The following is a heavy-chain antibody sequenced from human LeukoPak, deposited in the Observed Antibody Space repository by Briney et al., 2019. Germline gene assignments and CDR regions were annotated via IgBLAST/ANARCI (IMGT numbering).Heavy chain of an antibody. CDR3: ARALRSMVRGVRQDWYFDL. D-gene: IGHD3-10*01. CDR2: IYYSGST. CDR1: GGSISSSSYY. V-gene: IGHV4-39*07. Sequence: SETLSLTCTVSGGSISSSSYYWGWIRQPPGKGLEWIGSIYYSGSTYYNPSLKSRVTISVDTSKNQFSLKLSSVTAADTAVYYCARALRSMVRGVRQDWYFDLWGRGTLVTVSS. J-gene: IGHJ2*01.